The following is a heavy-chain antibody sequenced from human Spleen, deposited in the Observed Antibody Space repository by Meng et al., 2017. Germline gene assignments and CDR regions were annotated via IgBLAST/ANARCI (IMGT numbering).Heavy chain of an antibody. Sequence: GESLKISCAASGFTFGNYAMSWVRQPPGKGLEWVSTISGSALSTYYADSVKGRFTISRGNSKKTLYLEMNSLSADDTAVYYCAKNSGYDLDENWGQGTLVTVSS. CDR1: GFTFGNYA. J-gene: IGHJ4*02. CDR3: AKNSGYDLDEN. V-gene: IGHV3-23*01. CDR2: ISGSALST. D-gene: IGHD5-12*01.